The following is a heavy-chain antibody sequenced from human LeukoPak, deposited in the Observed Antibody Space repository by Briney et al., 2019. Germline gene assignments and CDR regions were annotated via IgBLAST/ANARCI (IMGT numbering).Heavy chain of an antibody. J-gene: IGHJ4*02. D-gene: IGHD3-16*02. V-gene: IGHV3-30*18. Sequence: GGSLRLSCAASGFTFSSYGMHWVRQAPGKGLEWVAVISYDGSNKYYADSVKGRFTISRDNSKNTLYLQMNSLRAEDTAVYYCANQLGELSLTTYYFDYWGQGTLVTVSS. CDR3: ANQLGELSLTTYYFDY. CDR1: GFTFSSYG. CDR2: ISYDGSNK.